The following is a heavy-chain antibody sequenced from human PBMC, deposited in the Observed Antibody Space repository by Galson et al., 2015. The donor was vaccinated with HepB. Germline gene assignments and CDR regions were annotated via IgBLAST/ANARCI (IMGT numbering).Heavy chain of an antibody. J-gene: IGHJ6*02. CDR2: ISSSSSTI. CDR1: GFTFSSYS. CDR3: ARSLYGSGKFFRGMDV. Sequence: SLRLSCAASGFTFSSYSMNWVRQAPGKGLEWVSYISSSSSTIYYADSVKGRFTISRDNAKNSLYLQMNSLRDEDTAVYYCARSLYGSGKFFRGMDVWGQGTTVTVSS. V-gene: IGHV3-48*02. D-gene: IGHD3-10*01.